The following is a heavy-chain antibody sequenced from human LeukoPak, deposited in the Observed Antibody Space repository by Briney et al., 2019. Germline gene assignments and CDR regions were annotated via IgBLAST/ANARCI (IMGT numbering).Heavy chain of an antibody. CDR2: IYHSGST. CDR3: ARSEYYGDYDNS. Sequence: SGTLSLTCAASGGSFSSSNWWSWVRQPPGRVLEWIGEIYHSGSTNYNPSLKSRVTISVDKSKNQFSLKLSSVTAADTAVYYCARSEYYGDYDNSWGQGTLVTVSS. CDR1: GGSFSSSNW. V-gene: IGHV4-4*02. J-gene: IGHJ4*02. D-gene: IGHD4-17*01.